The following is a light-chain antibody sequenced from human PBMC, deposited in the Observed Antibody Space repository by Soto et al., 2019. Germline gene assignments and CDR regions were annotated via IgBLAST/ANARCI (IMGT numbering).Light chain of an antibody. J-gene: IGLJ3*02. Sequence: QPVLTQSPSASASLGASVKLTCTLSSGHSSYAIAWHQLHPEKGPRYLMKLNSDGSHSKGGGIPDRFSGSSSGAERYLIISSLQSEDEADYYCQTWGTGILVFGGGTKLPVL. V-gene: IGLV4-69*01. CDR1: SGHSSYA. CDR3: QTWGTGILV. CDR2: LNSDGSH.